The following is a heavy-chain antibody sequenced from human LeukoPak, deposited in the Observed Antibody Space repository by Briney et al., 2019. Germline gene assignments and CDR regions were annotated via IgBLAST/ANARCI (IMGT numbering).Heavy chain of an antibody. CDR2: IYYSGST. J-gene: IGHJ3*02. CDR1: GGSISSSSYY. CDR3: ARVLSIAARSCAFDI. D-gene: IGHD6-6*01. V-gene: IGHV4-39*07. Sequence: SETLSLTCTVSGGSISSSSYYWGWIRQPPGKGLEWIGSIYYSGSTYYNPSLKSRVTISVDTSKNQFSLKLSSVTAADTAVYYCARVLSIAARSCAFDIWGQGTMVTVSS.